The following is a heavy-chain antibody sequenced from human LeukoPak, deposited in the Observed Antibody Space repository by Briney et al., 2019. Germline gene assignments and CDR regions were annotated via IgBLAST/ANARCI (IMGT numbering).Heavy chain of an antibody. J-gene: IGHJ4*02. V-gene: IGHV1-18*01. CDR1: GGTFSSYA. D-gene: IGHD4-17*01. Sequence: GSSVKVSCKASGGTFSSYAISWVRQAPGQGLEWMGWISAYNGNTNYAQKLQGRVTMTTDTSTSTAYMELRSLRSDDTAVYYCARDDYGDYVDYWGQGTLVTVSS. CDR2: ISAYNGNT. CDR3: ARDDYGDYVDY.